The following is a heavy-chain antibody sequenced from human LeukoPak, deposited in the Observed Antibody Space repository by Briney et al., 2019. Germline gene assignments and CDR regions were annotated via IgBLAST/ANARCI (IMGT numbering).Heavy chain of an antibody. D-gene: IGHD3-10*01. Sequence: PGGSLRLSCAASGFTFSSYGMHWVRQAPGKRLEWVAFIRYDGSNKYYADSVKGRFTISRDNSKNTLYLQMNSLRAEDTAVYYCAKESGFGEFYYYYYYMDVWGKGTTVTVSS. CDR3: AKESGFGEFYYYYYYMDV. J-gene: IGHJ6*03. CDR1: GFTFSSYG. V-gene: IGHV3-30*02. CDR2: IRYDGSNK.